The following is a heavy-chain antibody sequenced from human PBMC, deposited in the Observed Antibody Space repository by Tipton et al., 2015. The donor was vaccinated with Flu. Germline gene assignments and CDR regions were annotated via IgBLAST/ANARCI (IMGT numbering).Heavy chain of an antibody. CDR1: RGSIRNSY. V-gene: IGHV4-59*01. J-gene: IGHJ4*02. CDR2: VYHSGRT. D-gene: IGHD6-13*01. CDR3: ARGRGAAAGNFDY. Sequence: TLSLTCTVSRGSIRNSYWSWIRLPPGKGLEWIGYVYHSGRTNYSPSFKSRVTISVDTSKSQFSLKLNSVTAADTAVYYCARGRGAAAGNFDYWGQGTLVTVSS.